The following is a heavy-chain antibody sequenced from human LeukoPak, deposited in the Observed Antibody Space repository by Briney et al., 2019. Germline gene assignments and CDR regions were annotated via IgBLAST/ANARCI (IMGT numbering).Heavy chain of an antibody. D-gene: IGHD6-19*01. CDR3: TRRQWLVPSTTTNWFDP. V-gene: IGHV5-51*01. CDR1: GYSFTTYW. J-gene: IGHJ5*02. Sequence: GESLQISCKASGYSFTTYWIGWVRQVPGKGLEWMAIIYPGDSDTRYSPSFQGQVTISADKSINTAYLQWSSLKASDTAMYYCTRRQWLVPSTTTNWFDPWGQGTLVTVSS. CDR2: IYPGDSDT.